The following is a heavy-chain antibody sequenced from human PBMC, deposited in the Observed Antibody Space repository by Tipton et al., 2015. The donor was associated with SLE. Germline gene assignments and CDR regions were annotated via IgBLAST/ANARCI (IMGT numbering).Heavy chain of an antibody. Sequence: AGLVKPSETLSLTCGVYGESFLGYFWTWIRQPPGKGLEWIGESIHSGTTNYNPSLKSRVTISVDTSKNQFSLKLNSVTAADTAVYYCAGGFSSDCGSWGQGTLVTVSS. V-gene: IGHV4-34*01. D-gene: IGHD2-21*01. CDR3: AGGFSSDCGS. CDR1: GESFLGYF. J-gene: IGHJ4*02. CDR2: SIHSGTT.